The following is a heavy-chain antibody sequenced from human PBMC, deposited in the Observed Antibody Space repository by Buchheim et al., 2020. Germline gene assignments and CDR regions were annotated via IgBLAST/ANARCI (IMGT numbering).Heavy chain of an antibody. CDR1: GGSISSGDYY. J-gene: IGHJ4*02. Sequence: QVQLQESGPGLVKPSQTLSLTCTVSGGSISSGDYYWSWIRQPPGKGLEWIGYIYYSGSTYYNPSLKSRCTISVDKSKNQYHLKLSSVTAADTAVYYCARERDYYGSGSYMGFDYWGQGTL. CDR2: IYYSGST. D-gene: IGHD3-10*01. V-gene: IGHV4-30-4*01. CDR3: ARERDYYGSGSYMGFDY.